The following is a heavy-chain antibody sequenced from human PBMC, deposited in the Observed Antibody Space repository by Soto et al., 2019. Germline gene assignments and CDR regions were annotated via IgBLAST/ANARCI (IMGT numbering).Heavy chain of an antibody. CDR1: GFTFSSYS. Sequence: GGSLRLSCAASGFTFSSYSMNWVRQAPGKGLEWVSSISSSSSYIYYADSVKGRFTISRDNAKNSLYLQMNSLRAEDTAVYYCARVRCSGGSCYHDAFAIWGQGTMVTVSS. D-gene: IGHD2-15*01. CDR2: ISSSSSYI. CDR3: ARVRCSGGSCYHDAFAI. J-gene: IGHJ3*02. V-gene: IGHV3-21*01.